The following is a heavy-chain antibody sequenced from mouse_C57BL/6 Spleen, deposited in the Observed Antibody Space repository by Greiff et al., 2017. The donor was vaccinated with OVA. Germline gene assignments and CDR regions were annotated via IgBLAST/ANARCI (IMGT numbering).Heavy chain of an antibody. CDR3: ARRAGTDYAMDY. J-gene: IGHJ4*01. Sequence: QVQLQQPGAELVRPGTSVKLSCKASGYTFTSYWMHWVKQRPGQGLEWIGVIDPSDSYTKYNQKFKGKATLTVDTSSSTAYMQLSSLTSEDSAVYYCARRAGTDYAMDYWGQGTSVTVSS. V-gene: IGHV1-59*01. D-gene: IGHD4-1*01. CDR1: GYTFTSYW. CDR2: IDPSDSYT.